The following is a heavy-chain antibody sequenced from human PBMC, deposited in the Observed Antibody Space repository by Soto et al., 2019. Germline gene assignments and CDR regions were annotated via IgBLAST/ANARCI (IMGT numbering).Heavy chain of an antibody. CDR2: ISISSSDR. J-gene: IGHJ4*01. Sequence: GGSLRLSCAASGFTLRTYTMNWVRQAPGRGLEWVSSISISSSDRYYADSVRGRFTISRDNAKNALYLQMNSLRADDTAVYFCVRGMNPLFGGQGTLVTVSS. CDR1: GFTLRTYT. CDR3: VRGMNPLF. V-gene: IGHV3-21*06.